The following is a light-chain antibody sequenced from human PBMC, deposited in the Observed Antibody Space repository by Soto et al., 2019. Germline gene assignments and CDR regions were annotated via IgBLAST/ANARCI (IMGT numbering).Light chain of an antibody. J-gene: IGKJ1*01. V-gene: IGKV1-17*01. CDR3: LQLRSYPWT. CDR2: AAS. Sequence: DIQMTQSPSSLSASVVDRITITCLASQAIRNDLAWFQQTPGKAPKRLIYAASSLQSGVPSRFSGSGSGTDFTLTISSLQPEDFATYYCLQLRSYPWTFGQGTKGDIK. CDR1: QAIRND.